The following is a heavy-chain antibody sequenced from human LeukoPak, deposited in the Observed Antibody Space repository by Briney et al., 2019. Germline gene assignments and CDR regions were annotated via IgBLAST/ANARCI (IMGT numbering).Heavy chain of an antibody. CDR3: ARSDYGGNSGLDY. D-gene: IGHD4-23*01. CDR1: GFTVSSNY. CDR2: IYSGGST. J-gene: IGHJ4*02. Sequence: GGSLRLSCAASGFTVSSNYMSWVRQAPGKGLEWVSVIYSGGSTYYADSVKGRFTISRDNAKNSLYLQMNSLRAEDTAVYYCARSDYGGNSGLDYWGQGTLVTVSS. V-gene: IGHV3-53*01.